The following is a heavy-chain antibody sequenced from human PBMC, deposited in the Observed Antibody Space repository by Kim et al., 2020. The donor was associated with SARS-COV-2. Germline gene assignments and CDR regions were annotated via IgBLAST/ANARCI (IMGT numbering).Heavy chain of an antibody. Sequence: SLKGRFTISRDNAKNTLYLQMNSLRAEDTAVYYCAKEAYSGYHRGYYFDYWGQGTLVTVSS. CDR3: AKEAYSGYHRGYYFDY. D-gene: IGHD5-12*01. J-gene: IGHJ4*02. V-gene: IGHV3-23*01.